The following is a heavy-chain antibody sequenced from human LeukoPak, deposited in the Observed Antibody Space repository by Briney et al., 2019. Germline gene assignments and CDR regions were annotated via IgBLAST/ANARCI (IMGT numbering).Heavy chain of an antibody. D-gene: IGHD6-19*01. CDR1: GGSISSGSYY. Sequence: PSQTLSLTCTVSGGSISSGSYYWSWIRQPAGKGLEWIGRIYTSGSTNYNPSLKSRVTISVDTSKNQFSLKLSSVTAADTAVYYCARDSSGWYGNWFDPWGQGTLVTVSS. J-gene: IGHJ5*02. CDR3: ARDSSGWYGNWFDP. CDR2: IYTSGST. V-gene: IGHV4-61*02.